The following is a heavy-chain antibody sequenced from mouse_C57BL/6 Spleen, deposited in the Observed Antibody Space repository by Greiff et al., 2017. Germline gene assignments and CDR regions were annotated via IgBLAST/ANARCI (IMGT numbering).Heavy chain of an antibody. D-gene: IGHD2-4*01. Sequence: QVQLQQSGAELVKPGASVKISCKASGYAFSSYWMNWVKQRPGKGLEWIGQIYPGDGDTNYNGKFKGKATLTADKSSSTAYMQLSSLTSEDSAVYFCARYDYGTMLLDYWGQGTSVTVSS. CDR3: ARYDYGTMLLDY. J-gene: IGHJ4*01. CDR1: GYAFSSYW. V-gene: IGHV1-80*01. CDR2: IYPGDGDT.